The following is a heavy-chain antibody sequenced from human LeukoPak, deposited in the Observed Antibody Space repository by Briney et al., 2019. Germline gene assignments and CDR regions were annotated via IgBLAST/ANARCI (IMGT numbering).Heavy chain of an antibody. V-gene: IGHV3-30*18. CDR2: ISNDGSNK. Sequence: GRSLRLSCAASGFTFSSYGMQWVRQALGKGLEWVGVISNDGSNKYYADSVKGRFTISRDNSKNTLYLQMDSLRAEDTAVYYCAKVDIVATIDAGRLIDYWGQGTLVTVSS. CDR3: AKVDIVATIDAGRLIDY. D-gene: IGHD5-12*01. CDR1: GFTFSSYG. J-gene: IGHJ4*02.